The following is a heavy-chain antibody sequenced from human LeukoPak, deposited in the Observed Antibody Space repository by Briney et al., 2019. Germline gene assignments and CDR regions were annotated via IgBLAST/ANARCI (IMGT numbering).Heavy chain of an antibody. CDR2: IYSGGST. D-gene: IGHD3-22*01. J-gene: IGHJ2*01. Sequence: GGSLRLSCAASGFTVSSNYMSWVRQAPGKGLEWVSVIYSGGSTYYADSVKGRFTISRDNSKNTLYLQMNSLRAEDTAVYYCARDHPYYDSWYFDLWGRGTLVTVSS. CDR3: ARDHPYYDSWYFDL. V-gene: IGHV3-66*02. CDR1: GFTVSSNY.